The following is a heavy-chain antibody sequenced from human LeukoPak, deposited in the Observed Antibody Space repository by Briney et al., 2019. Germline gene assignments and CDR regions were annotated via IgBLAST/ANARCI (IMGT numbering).Heavy chain of an antibody. Sequence: SETLSLTCAVYGGSFSGYYWSWIRQPPGKGLEWIGEINHSGSTNYNPSLKSRVTISVDTSKSQFSLKLSSVTAADTAVYYCAGHHAVTRTFDYWGQGTLVTVSS. CDR2: INHSGST. CDR1: GGSFSGYY. V-gene: IGHV4-34*01. CDR3: AGHHAVTRTFDY. J-gene: IGHJ4*02. D-gene: IGHD4-17*01.